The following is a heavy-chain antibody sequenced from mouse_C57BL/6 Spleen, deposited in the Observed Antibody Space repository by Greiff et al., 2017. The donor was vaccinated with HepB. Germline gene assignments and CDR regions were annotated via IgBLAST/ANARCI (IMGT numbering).Heavy chain of an antibody. J-gene: IGHJ4*01. CDR1: GYAFTDYY. V-gene: IGHV1-76*01. CDR2: IYPGSGNT. CDR3: ARDYYGSSYGYYAMDY. Sequence: VQLQQSGAELVRPGASVKLSCKASGYAFTDYYINWVKQRPGQGLEWIARIYPGSGNTYYNEKFKGKATLTAEKSSSTAYMQLSSLTSEDSAVYFCARDYYGSSYGYYAMDYWGQGTSVTVSS. D-gene: IGHD1-1*01.